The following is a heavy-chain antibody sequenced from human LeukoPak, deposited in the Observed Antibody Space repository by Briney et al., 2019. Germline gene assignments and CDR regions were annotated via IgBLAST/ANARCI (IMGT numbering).Heavy chain of an antibody. J-gene: IGHJ4*02. V-gene: IGHV3-11*01. D-gene: IGHD1-26*01. CDR2: ISSSGSTI. Sequence: GGSLRLSCAASGFTFSDYYMSGIRQAPGKGLEWVSYISSSGSTIYYADSVKGRFTLSRDNAKNSLYLQMNSLRAEDTAVYYCARTSGSPSVDYWGQGTLVTVSS. CDR1: GFTFSDYY. CDR3: ARTSGSPSVDY.